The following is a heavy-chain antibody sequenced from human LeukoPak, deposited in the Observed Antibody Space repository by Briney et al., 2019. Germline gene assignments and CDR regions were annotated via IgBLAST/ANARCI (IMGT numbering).Heavy chain of an antibody. V-gene: IGHV3-23*01. CDR1: GFTFSSYA. CDR3: AKDRFGELLSYFDY. D-gene: IGHD3-10*01. CDR2: ISGGGGST. Sequence: GGSLRLSCAASGFTFSSYAMNWVRQAPGKGLEWVSTISGGGGSTYYADSVKGRFTISRDNSKNTQYLQMNSLRAEDTAVYYCAKDRFGELLSYFDYWGQGTLVTVSS. J-gene: IGHJ4*02.